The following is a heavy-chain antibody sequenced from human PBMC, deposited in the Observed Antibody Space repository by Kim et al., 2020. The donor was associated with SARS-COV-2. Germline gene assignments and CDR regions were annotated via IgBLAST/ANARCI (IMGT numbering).Heavy chain of an antibody. CDR3: ARGGWGVTVALFDY. D-gene: IGHD6-19*01. CDR1: GDSVSSNSAA. Sequence: SQTLSLTCAISGDSVSSNSAAWNWIRQSPSRGREWLGRTYYRSKWYNDYAASVKSRISIKPDTSKNQFSLQLNSVTPEDTAVYYCARGGWGVTVALFDYWGQGTLVTVSS. CDR2: TYYRSKWYN. J-gene: IGHJ4*02. V-gene: IGHV6-1*01.